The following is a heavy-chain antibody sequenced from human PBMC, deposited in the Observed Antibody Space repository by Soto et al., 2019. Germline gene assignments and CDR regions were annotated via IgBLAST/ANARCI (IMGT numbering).Heavy chain of an antibody. CDR1: GVSINRGDYY. Sequence: QVRLQESGPKLVRPSQTLSLTCSVSGVSINRGDYYWSWIRQSPGRGLEWIGSIYYNGDTNYNPSLGSRVTIAVNTSKKPFFLDLQSVVAADTAVYFCARGGGDIGQVPYYWGQGTLITVSS. V-gene: IGHV4-30-4*01. CDR3: ARGGGDIGQVPYY. D-gene: IGHD2-15*01. J-gene: IGHJ4*02. CDR2: IYYNGDT.